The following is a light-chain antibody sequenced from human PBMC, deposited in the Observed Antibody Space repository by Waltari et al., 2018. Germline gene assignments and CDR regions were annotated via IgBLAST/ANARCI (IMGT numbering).Light chain of an antibody. J-gene: IGKJ5*01. CDR1: QSSSDY. CDR2: AAS. V-gene: IGKV1-39*01. CDR3: QQSYS. Sequence: DIQMTQSPSSLSASVGDRVTITCRASQSSSDYLNWYQQKPGKAPKLLIYAASTLQSGVPSRFSGSGSGTDFAFTTSSLQPEDLATYYCQQSYSFGQGTRLEIK.